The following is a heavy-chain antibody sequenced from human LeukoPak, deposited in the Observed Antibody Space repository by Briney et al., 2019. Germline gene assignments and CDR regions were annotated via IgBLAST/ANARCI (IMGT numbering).Heavy chain of an antibody. J-gene: IGHJ5*02. CDR2: INPSGGST. D-gene: IGHD2-21*02. V-gene: IGHV1-46*01. CDR1: GYTFTNYF. CDR3: ARDGDAYCSGDCYIDP. Sequence: ASMKVSCKASGYTFTNYFVHWVRQAPGQGLEWMGIINPSGGSTRYTQKFQGRVTMTRDTSTSTVYMELSSLRSEDTAVYYCARDGDAYCSGDCYIDPWGQGTLVTVSS.